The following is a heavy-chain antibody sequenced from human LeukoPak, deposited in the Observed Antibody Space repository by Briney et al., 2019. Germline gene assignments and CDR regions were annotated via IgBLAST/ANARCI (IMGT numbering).Heavy chain of an antibody. D-gene: IGHD6-13*01. CDR1: GYTFSSYY. Sequence: WASVKVSCKASGYTFSSYYVHWVRQAPGQGLEWMGMIIPSDGFTSYAQKFQGRVTMTRDMSTSTVYMELSSLRSDDTAVYYCAVGAAGKRYYMDVWGKGTTVTISS. CDR2: IIPSDGFT. CDR3: AVGAAGKRYYMDV. J-gene: IGHJ6*03. V-gene: IGHV1-46*01.